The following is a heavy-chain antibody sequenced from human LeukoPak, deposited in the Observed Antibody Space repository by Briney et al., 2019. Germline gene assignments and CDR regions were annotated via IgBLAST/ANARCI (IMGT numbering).Heavy chain of an antibody. V-gene: IGHV1-18*01. CDR1: GYTFINYG. D-gene: IGHD2-15*01. CDR2: ISAYNGNT. Sequence: ASVKVSCKTSGYTFINYGISWVRQAPGQGLECMGWISAYNGNTNYAQKLQGRVTMTTDTSTSTAYMELRSLRSDDTAVYYCARVGGGGSCYLYFQHWGQGTLVTVSS. J-gene: IGHJ1*01. CDR3: ARVGGGGSCYLYFQH.